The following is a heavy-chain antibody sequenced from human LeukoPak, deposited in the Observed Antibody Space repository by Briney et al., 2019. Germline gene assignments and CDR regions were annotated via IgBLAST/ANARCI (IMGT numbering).Heavy chain of an antibody. CDR3: ARDRYYDSSGYSRTDYYYYMDV. D-gene: IGHD3-22*01. Sequence: ASVKVSCKASGYTFTGYYMHWVRQAPGQGLEWMGWINPNSGGTNYAQKFQGRVTMTRDTSISTAYMELSRLRSDDTAVYYCARDRYYDSSGYSRTDYYYYMDVWGKGTTVTVSS. V-gene: IGHV1-2*02. CDR1: GYTFTGYY. J-gene: IGHJ6*03. CDR2: INPNSGGT.